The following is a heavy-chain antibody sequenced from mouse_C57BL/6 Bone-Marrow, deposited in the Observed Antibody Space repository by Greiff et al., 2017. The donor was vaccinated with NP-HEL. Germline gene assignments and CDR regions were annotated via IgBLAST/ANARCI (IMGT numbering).Heavy chain of an antibody. Sequence: QVQLKQSGAELVKPGASVKLSCKASGYTFTSYWMHWVKQRPGQGLEWIGMIHPNSGSTNYNEKFKSKATLTVDKSSSTAYMQLSSLTSEDSAVYYCARSSYYDYLFAYWGQGTLVTVSA. CDR3: ARSSYYDYLFAY. J-gene: IGHJ3*01. D-gene: IGHD2-4*01. CDR2: IHPNSGST. CDR1: GYTFTSYW. V-gene: IGHV1-64*01.